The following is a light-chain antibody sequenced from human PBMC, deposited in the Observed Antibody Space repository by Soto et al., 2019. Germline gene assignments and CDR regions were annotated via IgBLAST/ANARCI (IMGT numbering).Light chain of an antibody. CDR2: AAS. V-gene: IGKV1-39*01. Sequence: DIQMTQSPSSLSASVGDRVTITCRASQSISNYLNWYQHKPGKAPKLLIYAASSFQSGVPLRFSGSGSGTDFTLTISSLQTEDFATYYCQQSFDTLWTFGQGTKVEIK. J-gene: IGKJ1*01. CDR3: QQSFDTLWT. CDR1: QSISNY.